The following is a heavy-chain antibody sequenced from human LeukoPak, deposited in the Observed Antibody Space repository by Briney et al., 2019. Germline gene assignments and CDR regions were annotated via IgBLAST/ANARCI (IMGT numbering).Heavy chain of an antibody. J-gene: IGHJ5*02. CDR3: ARHIGNYYGSGTPENWFDP. D-gene: IGHD3-10*01. Sequence: ASVKVSCKASGYTFTSYYMHWVRQAPGQGLEWMGIINPSGGSTSYAQKFQGRVTMTRDMSTSTVYMELSSLRSEDTAVYYCARHIGNYYGSGTPENWFDPWGQGTLVTVSS. CDR1: GYTFTSYY. V-gene: IGHV1-46*01. CDR2: INPSGGST.